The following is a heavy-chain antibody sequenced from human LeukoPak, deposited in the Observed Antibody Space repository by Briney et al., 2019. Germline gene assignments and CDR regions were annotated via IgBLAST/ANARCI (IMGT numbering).Heavy chain of an antibody. CDR2: IRFDGSNK. V-gene: IGHV3-30*02. J-gene: IGHJ4*02. Sequence: GGSLRLSCAASGFTFSSYGMHWVRQAPGKGLEWVAFIRFDGSNKYYADSVKGRFTISRDNSKNSLYLQMNSLRPEDTAVYYCARGRDIVVVTAILDYWGQGTLVTVSS. CDR3: ARGRDIVVVTAILDY. D-gene: IGHD2-21*02. CDR1: GFTFSSYG.